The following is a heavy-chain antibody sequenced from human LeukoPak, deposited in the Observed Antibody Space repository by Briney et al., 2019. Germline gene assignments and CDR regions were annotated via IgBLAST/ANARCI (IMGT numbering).Heavy chain of an antibody. V-gene: IGHV3-33*01. Sequence: GRSLRLSCAASGFTFSSYGMHWVRQAPGKGLEWVADIWYDGSNKYYADSVKGRFTISRDNSKNTLYLQMNSLRAEDTAVYYCARDSRLYSSGWYPVLNYYYYGMDVWGQGTTVTVSS. J-gene: IGHJ6*02. CDR3: ARDSRLYSSGWYPVLNYYYYGMDV. D-gene: IGHD6-19*01. CDR2: IWYDGSNK. CDR1: GFTFSSYG.